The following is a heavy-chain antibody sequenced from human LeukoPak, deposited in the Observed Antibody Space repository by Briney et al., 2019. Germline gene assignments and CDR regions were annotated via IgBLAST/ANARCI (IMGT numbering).Heavy chain of an antibody. V-gene: IGHV4-38-2*02. CDR1: GYSISSGNY. CDR2: IYHGGST. Sequence: SETLSLTCSVSGYSISSGNYWGWIRQPPGKGLEWIGSIYHGGSTYYNSSLKSRVTISVDTSKNQFSLKLSSVTAADTAVYYCAKGYCSGITCYDDRGAFDYWGLGTLVTVSS. J-gene: IGHJ4*02. D-gene: IGHD2-2*01. CDR3: AKGYCSGITCYDDRGAFDY.